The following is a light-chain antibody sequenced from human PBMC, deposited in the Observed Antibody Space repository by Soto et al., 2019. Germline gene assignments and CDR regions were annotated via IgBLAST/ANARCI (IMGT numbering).Light chain of an antibody. CDR1: SSDVGSYNL. V-gene: IGLV2-23*01. CDR2: EDS. J-gene: IGLJ1*01. Sequence: QSVLTQPASVSGSPGQSITISCTGTSSDVGSYNLASWYQQHPGKAPKLIIYEDSKRPSGVSNRFSGSKSGNTASLTISGLQAEDEADYYCCSYAGSGTYVFGTGTKVTVL. CDR3: CSYAGSGTYV.